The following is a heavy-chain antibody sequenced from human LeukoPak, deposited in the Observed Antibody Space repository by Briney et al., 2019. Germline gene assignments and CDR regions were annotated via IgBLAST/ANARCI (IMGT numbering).Heavy chain of an antibody. J-gene: IGHJ4*02. CDR1: GGSISSYY. CDR2: IYSSGST. Sequence: PSETLSLTCTVSGGSISSYYWSWIRQPAGKGLEWIGGIYSSGSTNYNPSLKRRVTISVDTSKNQFSLELSPATAADTAVYYCARAGKGSSWSFDYWGQGTLVTVSS. V-gene: IGHV4-4*07. D-gene: IGHD6-13*01. CDR3: ARAGKGSSWSFDY.